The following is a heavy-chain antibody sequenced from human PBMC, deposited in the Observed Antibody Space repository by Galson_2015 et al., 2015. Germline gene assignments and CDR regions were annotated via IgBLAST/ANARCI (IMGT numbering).Heavy chain of an antibody. D-gene: IGHD5-12*01. CDR3: AREGSIVATPFDY. J-gene: IGHJ4*02. CDR1: GFTFSRYW. V-gene: IGHV3-74*01. Sequence: SLRLSCATSGFTFSRYWMHWVRQAPGKGLVWVSRINTDGTTTNYADSVEGRFTLSRDNAKNTLYLQMNSLSAEDTAVYYCAREGSIVATPFDYWGLGTLVTVSS. CDR2: INTDGTTT.